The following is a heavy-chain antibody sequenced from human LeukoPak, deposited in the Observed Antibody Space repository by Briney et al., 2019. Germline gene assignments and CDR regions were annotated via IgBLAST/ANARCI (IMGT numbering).Heavy chain of an antibody. V-gene: IGHV4-61*02. Sequence: SETLSLTCTVSGGSISSGSYYWSWIRQPAGRGLEWIGRIYTSGSTNYNPSLQSRVTISVDTSKNQFSLKLSTVTAAETAVYYGARFIVVVVTGMDLFDYWGQGTLVTVSS. CDR1: GGSISSGSYY. D-gene: IGHD2-15*01. CDR3: ARFIVVVVTGMDLFDY. CDR2: IYTSGST. J-gene: IGHJ4*02.